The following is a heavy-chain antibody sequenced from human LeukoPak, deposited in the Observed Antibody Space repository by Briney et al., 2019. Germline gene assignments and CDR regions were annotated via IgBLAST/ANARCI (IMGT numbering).Heavy chain of an antibody. CDR2: ISYDGSNK. CDR1: GFTFSSYA. V-gene: IGHV3-30-3*01. D-gene: IGHD6-13*01. CDR3: ARDRYSSSWYSSYYYYYGMDV. Sequence: SGRSLRLSCAASGFTFSSYAMHWVRQAPGKGLEWVAVISYDGSNKYYADFVKGRFTISRDNSKNTLYLQMNSLRAEDTAVYYCARDRYSSSWYSSYYYYYGMDVWGQGTTVTVSS. J-gene: IGHJ6*02.